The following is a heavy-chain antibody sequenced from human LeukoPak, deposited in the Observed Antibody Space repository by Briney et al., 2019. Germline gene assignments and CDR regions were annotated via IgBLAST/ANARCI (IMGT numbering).Heavy chain of an antibody. V-gene: IGHV3-23*01. CDR3: ARALPRDSGSYYYFDY. CDR2: ISASGGST. J-gene: IGHJ4*02. Sequence: PGGSLRLSCAASGFTFSSYAMSWVRQAPGKGLEWVSTISASGGSTYYADSVKGRFTISRDNSKNTLYLQMNSLRVEDTAVYYCARALPRDSGSYYYFDYWGQGTLVTVSS. CDR1: GFTFSSYA. D-gene: IGHD1-26*01.